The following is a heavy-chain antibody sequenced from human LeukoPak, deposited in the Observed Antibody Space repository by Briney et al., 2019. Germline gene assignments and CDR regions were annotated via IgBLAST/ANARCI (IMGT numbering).Heavy chain of an antibody. J-gene: IGHJ5*02. CDR1: GGSISSGGYS. D-gene: IGHD3-10*01. Sequence: PSETLSLTCAVSGGSISSGGYSWSWIRQPPGKGLEWIGYIDYSGSTNYNPSLKSRVTISVDTSKNQFSLKLSSVTAADTAVYYCARLGNYYGSGSYYKSLYNWFDPWGQGTLVTVSS. CDR2: IDYSGST. V-gene: IGHV4-30-4*07. CDR3: ARLGNYYGSGSYYKSLYNWFDP.